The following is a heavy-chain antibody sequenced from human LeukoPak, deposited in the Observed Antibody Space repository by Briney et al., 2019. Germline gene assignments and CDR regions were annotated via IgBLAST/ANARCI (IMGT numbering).Heavy chain of an antibody. D-gene: IGHD6-19*01. CDR3: ARAWQWLVFDY. CDR1: GGSFSGYY. V-gene: IGHV4-31*11. J-gene: IGHJ4*02. CDR2: IYYSGST. Sequence: SETLSLTCAVYGGSFSGYYWSWIRQHPGKGLEWIGYIYYSGSTYYNPSLKSRVTISVDTSKNQFSLKLSSVTAADTAVYYCARAWQWLVFDYWGQGTLVTVSS.